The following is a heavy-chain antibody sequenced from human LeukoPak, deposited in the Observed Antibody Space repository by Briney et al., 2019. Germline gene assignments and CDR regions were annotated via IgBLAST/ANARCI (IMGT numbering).Heavy chain of an antibody. CDR2: IYPSGST. D-gene: IGHD3-10*01. Sequence: SETLSLTCTVSGGSISSYYWSWIRQPPGKGLEWIGYIYPSGSTNYNPSLKSRVTISVDTSKNQFSLKLSSVTAADTAVYYCARLITFGDYMDVWGKGTTVTVSS. J-gene: IGHJ6*03. CDR3: ARLITFGDYMDV. CDR1: GGSISSYY. V-gene: IGHV4-4*09.